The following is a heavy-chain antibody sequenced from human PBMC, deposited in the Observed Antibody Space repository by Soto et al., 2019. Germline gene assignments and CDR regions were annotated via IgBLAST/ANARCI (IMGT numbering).Heavy chain of an antibody. CDR2: IKGEADGGTT. CDR3: TTGLSNGYYNSDY. J-gene: IGHJ4*02. CDR1: GFTFNNAW. Sequence: GGSLRLSCAASGFTFNNAWMSWVRQAPGKGLEWVGRIKGEADGGTTDYAAPVKGRITISRDHSKDTLYLQMNSLKTEDTAVYYCTTGLSNGYYNSDYWGQGTPVNVSS. D-gene: IGHD3-22*01. V-gene: IGHV3-15*01.